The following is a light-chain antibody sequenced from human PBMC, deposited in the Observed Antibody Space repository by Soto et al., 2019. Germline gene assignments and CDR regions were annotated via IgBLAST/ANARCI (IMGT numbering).Light chain of an antibody. J-gene: IGKJ4*01. CDR3: QQSHSTPLT. CDR1: QSISRY. CDR2: AAS. Sequence: DIQMTQSPSSLSASLGDIVTITCRASQSISRYLNWYQQRPGKAPKFLIYAASSLQSGVPSRFSGSGFGTDFTLTISSLQPEDFATYYCQQSHSTPLTFGGGTKVDIK. V-gene: IGKV1-39*01.